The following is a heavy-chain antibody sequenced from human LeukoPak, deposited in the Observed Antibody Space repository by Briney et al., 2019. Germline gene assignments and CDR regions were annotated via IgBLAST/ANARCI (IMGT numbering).Heavy chain of an antibody. D-gene: IGHD5-24*01. CDR2: ISTSGTT. Sequence: PSETLSLTCTVSGGSISSYYWSWIRQPAGKGLEWIGRISTSGTTNYNPSLKSRVTMSVDTSRNQFSPKLTSVTAADTAVYYCATLRDGYEFDYWGQGTLVTVSS. J-gene: IGHJ4*02. CDR3: ATLRDGYEFDY. V-gene: IGHV4-4*07. CDR1: GGSISSYY.